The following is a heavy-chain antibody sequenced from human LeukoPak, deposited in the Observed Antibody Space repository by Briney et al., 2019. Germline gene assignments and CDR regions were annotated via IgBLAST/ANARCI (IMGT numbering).Heavy chain of an antibody. J-gene: IGHJ4*02. CDR1: GFSFSSYG. D-gene: IGHD3-10*01. Sequence: PGGPLRLSCAASGFSFSSYGMHGVRQAPGKGLEGVAVITYDGSNKHYADSVKGRFTISRDNSKNTLYLQMNSLRAEDTAVYYCAKENYGSGSYYDYWGQGTLVTVSS. CDR2: ITYDGSNK. CDR3: AKENYGSGSYYDY. V-gene: IGHV3-30*18.